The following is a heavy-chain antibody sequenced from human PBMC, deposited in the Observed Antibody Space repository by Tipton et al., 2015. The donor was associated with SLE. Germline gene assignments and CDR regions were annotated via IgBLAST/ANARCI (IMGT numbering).Heavy chain of an antibody. J-gene: IGHJ2*01. V-gene: IGHV4-30-2*01. D-gene: IGHD6-19*01. CDR1: GGSISSGGYS. CDR3: ARDKLSGWYPRYFDL. CDR2: IYHSGST. Sequence: TLSLTCAVSGGSISSGGYSWSWIRQPPGKGLEWIGYIYHSGSTYYNPSLKSRVTISVDRSKNQFSLKLSSVTAADTAVYYCARDKLSGWYPRYFDLWGRGTLVTVSS.